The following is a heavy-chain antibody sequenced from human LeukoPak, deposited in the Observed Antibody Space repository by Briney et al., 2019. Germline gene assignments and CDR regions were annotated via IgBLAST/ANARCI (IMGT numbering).Heavy chain of an antibody. Sequence: ASVTVSFKASGYSFFVYGITWVRQAPGQGLEWMGWFNPENGNTNYAQKLQGRVTMTTDTSTSTAYMELRSLRSDDTAVYYCARFPSLGPETYYYDSSVGRAFDIWGQGRMVTVSS. CDR3: ARFPSLGPETYYYDSSVGRAFDI. D-gene: IGHD3-22*01. CDR2: FNPENGNT. V-gene: IGHV1-18*01. CDR1: GYSFFVYG. J-gene: IGHJ3*02.